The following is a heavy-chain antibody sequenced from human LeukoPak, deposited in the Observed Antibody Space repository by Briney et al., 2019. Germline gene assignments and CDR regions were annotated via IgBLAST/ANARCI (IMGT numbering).Heavy chain of an antibody. V-gene: IGHV4-34*01. CDR2: INHSGST. J-gene: IGHJ4*02. Sequence: SETLSLTCTVSGDSMTYYYWSWIRQPPGKGLEWIGEINHSGSTNYNPSLKSRVTISVDTSKNQFSLKLSSVTAADTAVYYCAREGRSAYFDYWGQGTLITVSS. CDR3: AREGRSAYFDY. D-gene: IGHD1-26*01. CDR1: GDSMTYYY.